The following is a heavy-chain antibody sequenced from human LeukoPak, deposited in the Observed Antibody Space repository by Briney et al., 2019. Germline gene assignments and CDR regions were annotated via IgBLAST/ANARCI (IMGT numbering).Heavy chain of an antibody. D-gene: IGHD3-10*01. Sequence: PSETLSLTCTVSGGSISSSSYYWGWIRQPPGKGLEWIGSLFYSGSTYYSPSLKSRVTISVDTSKNQFSLKLSSVTAADTAVYYCARGRSYYGSGSYYIRSPRYYMDVWGKGTTVTVSS. V-gene: IGHV4-39*07. J-gene: IGHJ6*03. CDR3: ARGRSYYGSGSYYIRSPRYYMDV. CDR1: GGSISSSSYY. CDR2: LFYSGST.